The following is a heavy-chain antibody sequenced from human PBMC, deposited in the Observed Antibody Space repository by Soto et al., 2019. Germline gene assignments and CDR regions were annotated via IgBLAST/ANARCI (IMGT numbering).Heavy chain of an antibody. D-gene: IGHD3-22*01. V-gene: IGHV4-31*03. Sequence: QVQLQESGPGLVKPSQTLSLTCTVSGGSISSGGYYWSWIRQHPGKGLAWIGYIYSSGSTYYNPSLKSRVTLSVETSKNQFSLKLSSVTAADTAVYSCARDVHYCDSSGYSLAFDIWGQGPMVTVSS. CDR3: ARDVHYCDSSGYSLAFDI. CDR1: GGSISSGGYY. CDR2: IYSSGST. J-gene: IGHJ3*02.